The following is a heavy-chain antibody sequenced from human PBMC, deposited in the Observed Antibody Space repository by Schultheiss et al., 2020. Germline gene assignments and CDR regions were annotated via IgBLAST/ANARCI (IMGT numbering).Heavy chain of an antibody. V-gene: IGHV3-21*06. J-gene: IGHJ6*02. CDR2: ISHDDDYI. D-gene: IGHD6-13*01. CDR3: AKDGGQHLNYHYGLDL. Sequence: GGSLRLSCAASGFNFNTYSMNWVRQPPGKGLEWVSSISHDDDYIYYADSVKGRFTISRDNANNSLYLQMDNLRADDTAVYYCAKDGGQHLNYHYGLDLWGQGTTVNGYS. CDR1: GFNFNTYS.